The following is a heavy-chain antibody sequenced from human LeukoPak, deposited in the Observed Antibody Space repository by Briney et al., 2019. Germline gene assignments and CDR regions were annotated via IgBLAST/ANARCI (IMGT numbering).Heavy chain of an antibody. CDR2: IYYSGST. Sequence: PSETLSLTCTVSGGSISSSSYYWGWIRQPPGKGLEWIGSIYYSGSTYYNPSLKSRVTISVDTSKNQFSLKLSSVTAADMAVYYCAREDRIQLWLKDFDYWGQGTLVTVSS. V-gene: IGHV4-39*07. D-gene: IGHD5-18*01. CDR1: GGSISSSSYY. CDR3: AREDRIQLWLKDFDY. J-gene: IGHJ4*02.